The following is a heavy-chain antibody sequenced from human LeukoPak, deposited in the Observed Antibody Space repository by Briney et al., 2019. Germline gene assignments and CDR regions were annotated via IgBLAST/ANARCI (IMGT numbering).Heavy chain of an antibody. CDR3: ARAQTPGYSHGLLNYYYMDV. V-gene: IGHV1-69*01. D-gene: IGHD5-18*01. J-gene: IGHJ6*03. CDR2: IIPIFGTA. Sequence: SVKVSCKASGGTFSSYAISWVRQAPGQGLEWMGGIIPIFGTANYAQKFQGRVTITADESTSTAYMELSSLRSEDTAVYYCARAQTPGYSHGLLNYYYMDVWGKGTTVTVSS. CDR1: GGTFSSYA.